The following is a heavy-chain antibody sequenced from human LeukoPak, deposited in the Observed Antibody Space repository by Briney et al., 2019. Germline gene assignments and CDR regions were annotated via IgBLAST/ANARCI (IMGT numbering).Heavy chain of an antibody. J-gene: IGHJ6*03. D-gene: IGHD2-21*01. CDR1: GFTFNNYW. V-gene: IGHV3-7*01. Sequence: PGGSLRLSCAASGFTFNNYWMSWVRQAPGKGLEWVANRKRDGSERSYVDSVKGRFTISRDNAKNSLYLQMNSLRVENTAVYYCAREETSILWWCMGVWGKGTTVTVSS. CDR3: AREETSILWWCMGV. CDR2: RKRDGSER.